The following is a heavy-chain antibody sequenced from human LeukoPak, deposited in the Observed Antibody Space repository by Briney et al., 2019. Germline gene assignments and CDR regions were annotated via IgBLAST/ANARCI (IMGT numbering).Heavy chain of an antibody. D-gene: IGHD2-2*02. J-gene: IGHJ4*02. CDR3: ARGQGRIVVVPAAIGY. CDR2: ISAYNGNT. Sequence: ASVKVSCKASGYTFTSYGISWVRQAPGQGLEWMGWISAYNGNTNYAQKLQGRVTMTTDTSTSTAYMELSRLRSDDTAVYYCARGQGRIVVVPAAIGYWGQGTLVTVSS. CDR1: GYTFTSYG. V-gene: IGHV1-18*01.